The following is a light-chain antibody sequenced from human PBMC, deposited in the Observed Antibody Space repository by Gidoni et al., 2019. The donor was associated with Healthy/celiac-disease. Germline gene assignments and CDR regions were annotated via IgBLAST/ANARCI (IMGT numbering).Light chain of an antibody. V-gene: IGLV2-14*01. J-gene: IGLJ3*02. CDR2: DVS. CDR1: SSDVGGYNF. Sequence: QSALTQPASVSGSPGQSITISCTGTSSDVGGYNFVSWFQQHPDKAPKLMIYDVSWRPSGVPDRFSGSKSGNTASLTISGLQAEDEAEYYCSSYTSRTTLVFGGGTKLTVL. CDR3: SSYTSRTTLV.